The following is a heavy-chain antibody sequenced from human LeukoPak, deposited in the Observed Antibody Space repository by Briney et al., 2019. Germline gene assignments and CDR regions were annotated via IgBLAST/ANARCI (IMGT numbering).Heavy chain of an antibody. J-gene: IGHJ4*02. V-gene: IGHV4-4*07. CDR2: IYTSGST. D-gene: IGHD5-12*01. CDR3: AREHPVAIAADY. CDR1: GGSISGYY. Sequence: ASETLSLTCTVSGGSISGYYWSWVRQPAGRALESIGRIYTSGSTNYNPSLESRVTMSVDTSKNQFSLKLSSVTAADTAVYYCAREHPVAIAADYWGQGTLVTVSS.